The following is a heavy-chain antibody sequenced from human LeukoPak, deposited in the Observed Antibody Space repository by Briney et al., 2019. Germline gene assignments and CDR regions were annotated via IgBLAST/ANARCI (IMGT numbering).Heavy chain of an antibody. CDR2: IIPILGIA. Sequence: ASVKVSCKASGYTFTSYDISWVRQAPGQGLEWMRRIIPILGIANYAQKFQGRVTITADKSTSTAYMELSSLRSEDTAVYYCARVKAMSGGDCCYLVYWGQGTLVTVSS. V-gene: IGHV1-69*04. CDR3: ARVKAMSGGDCCYLVY. D-gene: IGHD2-21*02. J-gene: IGHJ4*02. CDR1: GYTFTSYD.